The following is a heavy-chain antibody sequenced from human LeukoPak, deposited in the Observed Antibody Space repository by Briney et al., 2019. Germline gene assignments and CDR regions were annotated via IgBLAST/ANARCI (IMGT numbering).Heavy chain of an antibody. CDR1: GITLCDYA. D-gene: IGHD3-16*01. V-gene: IGHV3-49*04. CDR2: IRSKPEGGTS. CDR3: SRGGQK. J-gene: IGHJ4*02. Sequence: GGSLRLSCTVSGITLCDYAMTWVGQAPGKGLEWVGFIRSKPEGGTSEYAASVKGRFTISRDDSQNIVYLQMDSLRTEDTAVYFCSRGGQKWGQGTLVTVSS.